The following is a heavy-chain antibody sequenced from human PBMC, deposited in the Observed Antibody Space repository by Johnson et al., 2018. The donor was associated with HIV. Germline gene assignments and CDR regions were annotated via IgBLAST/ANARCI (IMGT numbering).Heavy chain of an antibody. V-gene: IGHV3-74*01. CDR1: GFTFSNYW. J-gene: IGHJ3*02. CDR2: INTDGSRT. Sequence: VQLVESGGGLVQPGGSLRLSCVVSGFTFSNYWMEWVRQAPGKGLVWVSRINTDGSRTTYAASVKGRFTISRDNSKNTLYLQMNSLRAEDTAVYYCAKNYGYRYIGDAFDIWGQGTMVTVSS. CDR3: AKNYGYRYIGDAFDI. D-gene: IGHD3-16*02.